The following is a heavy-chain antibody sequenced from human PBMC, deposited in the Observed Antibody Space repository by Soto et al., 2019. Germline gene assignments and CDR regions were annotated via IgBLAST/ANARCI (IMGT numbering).Heavy chain of an antibody. CDR3: ARAPYDFWSGPFDY. Sequence: GIHCVRQAPGKGLEWVALISYDGGNEKYTESVKDRFTISRDDSHNVAYMELSSLRSEDTAVYYCARAPYDFWSGPFDYWGQGNLVNVSA. CDR2: ISYDGGNE. V-gene: IGHV3-30*03. D-gene: IGHD3-3*01. CDR1: G. J-gene: IGHJ4*02.